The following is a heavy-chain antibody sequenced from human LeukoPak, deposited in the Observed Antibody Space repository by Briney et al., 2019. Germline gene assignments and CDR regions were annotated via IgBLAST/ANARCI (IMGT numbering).Heavy chain of an antibody. CDR3: ARILFDWLLADDAFDI. D-gene: IGHD3-9*01. V-gene: IGHV1-18*04. Sequence: ASVKVSCKASGYTFTSYGISWMRQAPGQGLEWMGWISAYNGNTNYAQKLQGRVTMTTDTSTSTACMELRSLRSDDTAVYYCARILFDWLLADDAFDIWGQGTMVTVSS. CDR2: ISAYNGNT. J-gene: IGHJ3*02. CDR1: GYTFTSYG.